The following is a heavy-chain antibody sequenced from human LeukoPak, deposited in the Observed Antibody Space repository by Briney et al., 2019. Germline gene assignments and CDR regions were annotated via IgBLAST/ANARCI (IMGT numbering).Heavy chain of an antibody. CDR2: INPNSGGT. J-gene: IGHJ6*03. Sequence: ASVKVSCKASGYTFTGYYMHWVRQAPGQGLEWMGWINPNSGGTNYAQKFQARFTMTRDTSISTAYMELSRLRSDDTAVYYCARDHQHDSSGYYLYYYYYMDVWGKGTTVTVSS. CDR1: GYTFTGYY. D-gene: IGHD3-22*01. V-gene: IGHV1-2*02. CDR3: ARDHQHDSSGYYLYYYYYMDV.